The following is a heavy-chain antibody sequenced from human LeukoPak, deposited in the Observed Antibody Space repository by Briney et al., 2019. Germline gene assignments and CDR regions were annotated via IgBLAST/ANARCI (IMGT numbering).Heavy chain of an antibody. CDR3: ASPRSGYRYTFDY. J-gene: IGHJ4*02. CDR2: ISTSGST. V-gene: IGHV4-4*09. CDR1: AASISNYY. Sequence: SETLSLTCAVSAASISNYYWSWIRQAPGKGLEWIGHISTSGSTNYNPSLKSRVSISLDTSKNRFSLNLNFVTAADTAVYYCASPRSGYRYTFDYWGQGALVTVSS. D-gene: IGHD3-22*01.